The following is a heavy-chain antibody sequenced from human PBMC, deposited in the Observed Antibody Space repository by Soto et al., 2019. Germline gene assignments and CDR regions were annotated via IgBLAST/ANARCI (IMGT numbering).Heavy chain of an antibody. J-gene: IGHJ6*02. CDR1: GGTFSSYA. D-gene: IGHD3-3*01. CDR2: IIPIFGTA. Sequence: QVQLVQSGAEVKKPGSSVKFSCKASGGTFSSYAISWVRQAPGQGLEWMGGIIPIFGTANYAQKFQGRVTITADKYTSTAYLERSSLRSEDTAVYYCARECRPDYVFGSGYYAGGWDGWGHGTTVTVSS. V-gene: IGHV1-69*06. CDR3: ARECRPDYVFGSGYYAGGWDG.